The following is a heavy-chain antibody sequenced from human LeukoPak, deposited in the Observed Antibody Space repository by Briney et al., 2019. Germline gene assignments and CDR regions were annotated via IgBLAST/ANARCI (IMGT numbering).Heavy chain of an antibody. CDR1: GGSISSYY. Sequence: SETLSLTCTVSGGSISSYYWSWIRQPPGKGLEWIGYIYNSGSTNYNPSLKSRVSMSVDTSKNQFSLKLSSVTAADTAVYYCARASSGYYRLDYWGQGALVTVSS. J-gene: IGHJ4*02. V-gene: IGHV4-59*12. D-gene: IGHD3-22*01. CDR3: ARASSGYYRLDY. CDR2: IYNSGST.